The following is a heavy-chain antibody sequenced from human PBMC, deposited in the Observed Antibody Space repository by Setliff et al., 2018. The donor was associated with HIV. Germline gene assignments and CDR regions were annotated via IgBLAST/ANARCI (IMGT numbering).Heavy chain of an antibody. V-gene: IGHV3-7*01. J-gene: IGHJ3*02. CDR2: IKGDGSEK. CDR1: GFTFSYRW. Sequence: GGSLRLSCAASGFTFSYRWMTWVRQAPGKGLEWVANIKGDGSEKYYVDSVKGRFTISRDNAMNSLYLQMSSLRVEDTAVYYCVRDLMWAFDIWGQGTMVTVSS. CDR3: VRDLMWAFDI. D-gene: IGHD2-21*01.